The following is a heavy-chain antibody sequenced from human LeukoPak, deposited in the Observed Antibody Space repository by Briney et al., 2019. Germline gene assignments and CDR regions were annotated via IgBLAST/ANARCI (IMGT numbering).Heavy chain of an antibody. CDR1: GDSISSYY. D-gene: IGHD4-17*01. CDR3: ARDYYYGDYECHFDY. CDR2: IYTSGST. J-gene: IGHJ4*02. Sequence: SETLSLTCTVSGDSISSYYWSWIRQPAGKGLEWIGRIYTSGSTNYNPSLKSRVTMSVDTSKNQFSLKLSSVTAADTAVYYCARDYYYGDYECHFDYWGQGTLVTVYS. V-gene: IGHV4-4*07.